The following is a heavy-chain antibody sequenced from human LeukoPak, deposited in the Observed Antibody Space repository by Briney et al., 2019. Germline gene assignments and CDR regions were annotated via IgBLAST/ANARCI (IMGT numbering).Heavy chain of an antibody. D-gene: IGHD2-2*01. J-gene: IGHJ4*02. V-gene: IGHV3-23*01. Sequence: GGSLRLSCAASGFTFSSYAMSWVRQAPGKGLEWVSAISGSGGSTYYADSVKGRFTISRDNSKNTLYLQMNSPRAEDTAVYYCAKVLTPYQQHGFDYWGQGTLVTVSS. CDR3: AKVLTPYQQHGFDY. CDR2: ISGSGGST. CDR1: GFTFSSYA.